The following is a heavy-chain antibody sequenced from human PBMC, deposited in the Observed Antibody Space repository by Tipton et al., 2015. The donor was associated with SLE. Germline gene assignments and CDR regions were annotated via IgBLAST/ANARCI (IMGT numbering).Heavy chain of an antibody. Sequence: TLSLTCAVSGDSVNSSRFFWGWIRQPPGKGLEWIGSIFYTGSTYYNPSLKSRVSFSIDTSKHQFSLKLNSVTAADTAVYYCARRHYSGPFDSWGQGTLVTVSS. CDR3: ARRHYSGPFDS. CDR2: IFYTGST. J-gene: IGHJ4*02. V-gene: IGHV4-39*07. D-gene: IGHD5-12*01. CDR1: GDSVNSSRFF.